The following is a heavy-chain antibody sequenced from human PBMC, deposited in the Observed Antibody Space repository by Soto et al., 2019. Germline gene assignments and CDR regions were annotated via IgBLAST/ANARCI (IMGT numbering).Heavy chain of an antibody. D-gene: IGHD3-3*01. Sequence: PSETLSLTCTVSGGSISSYYWSWIRQPPGKGLEWIGYIYYSGSTNYNPSLKSRVTISVDTSKNQFSLKLSSVTAADTAVYYCARGQSGVGGYYYYGMDVWGQGTTVTVS. CDR1: GGSISSYY. CDR3: ARGQSGVGGYYYYGMDV. V-gene: IGHV4-59*01. CDR2: IYYSGST. J-gene: IGHJ6*02.